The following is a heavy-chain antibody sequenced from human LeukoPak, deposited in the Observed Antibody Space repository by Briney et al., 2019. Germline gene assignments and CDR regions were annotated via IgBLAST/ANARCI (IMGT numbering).Heavy chain of an antibody. J-gene: IGHJ6*03. CDR2: MNPNSGNT. Sequence: ASVKVSCKASGYTFTSYYMHWVRQATGQGLEWMGWMNPNSGNTGYAQKFQGRVTITRNTSISTAYMELSSLRSEDTAVYYCARVGSSSWYSYYYYYMDVWGKGTTVTVSS. D-gene: IGHD6-13*01. CDR3: ARVGSSSWYSYYYYYMDV. CDR1: GYTFTSYY. V-gene: IGHV1-8*03.